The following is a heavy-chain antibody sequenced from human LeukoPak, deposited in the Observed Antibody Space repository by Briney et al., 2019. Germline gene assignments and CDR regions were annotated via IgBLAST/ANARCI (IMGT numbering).Heavy chain of an antibody. V-gene: IGHV1-69*13. CDR1: GGTFSSHA. Sequence: ASVKVSCKASGGTFSSHAISWVRQAPGQGLEWMGGIIPIFGTANYAQKFQGRVTITADESTSTAYMELSSLRSEDTAVYYCARDPGSSWYGSPDYFDYWGQGTLVTVSS. CDR2: IIPIFGTA. J-gene: IGHJ4*02. D-gene: IGHD6-13*01. CDR3: ARDPGSSWYGSPDYFDY.